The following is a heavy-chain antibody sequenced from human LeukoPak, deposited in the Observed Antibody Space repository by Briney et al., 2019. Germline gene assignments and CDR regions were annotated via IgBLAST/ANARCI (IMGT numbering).Heavy chain of an antibody. CDR3: AGTPQGYCSGGSCNWFDP. Sequence: SGTLSLTCTVSGGSITSGGYYWSWIRQLPGKGLEWIGYIYYSGSTYYNPSLKSRVTISVDTSKNQFSLKLSSVTAADTAVYYCAGTPQGYCSGGSCNWFDPWGQGTLVTVSS. J-gene: IGHJ5*02. V-gene: IGHV4-31*03. CDR1: GGSITSGGYY. CDR2: IYYSGST. D-gene: IGHD2-15*01.